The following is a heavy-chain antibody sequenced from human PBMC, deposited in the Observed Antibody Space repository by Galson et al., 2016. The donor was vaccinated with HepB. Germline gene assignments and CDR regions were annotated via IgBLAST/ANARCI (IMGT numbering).Heavy chain of an antibody. CDR3: AKAQGPHHQMYYYFDY. Sequence: SLRLSCAASGITFSRYAMSWVRQAPGKGLEWVSGLSDSGGSTDYTGSVKGRFTISRDNSKNTLYLQMNSLRAEDTAVYYCAKAQGPHHQMYYYFDYWGQGTLVTVSS. CDR2: LSDSGGST. J-gene: IGHJ4*02. V-gene: IGHV3-23*01. CDR1: GITFSRYA. D-gene: IGHD2-8*01.